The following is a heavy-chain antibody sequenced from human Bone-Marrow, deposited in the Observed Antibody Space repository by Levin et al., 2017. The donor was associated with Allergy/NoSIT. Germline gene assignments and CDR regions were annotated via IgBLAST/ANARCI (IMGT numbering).Heavy chain of an antibody. CDR1: GGTFSNYA. V-gene: IGHV1-69*01. Sequence: KISCKASGGTFSNYAISWVRQAPGQGLEWMGGIITMFGTANYAQKFQGRVTITADESTRTAYMELSSLRSEDTAVFYCATTTGYPGATPFDSWGQGTLVIVSS. CDR3: ATTTGYPGATPFDS. J-gene: IGHJ4*02. CDR2: IITMFGTA. D-gene: IGHD1-26*01.